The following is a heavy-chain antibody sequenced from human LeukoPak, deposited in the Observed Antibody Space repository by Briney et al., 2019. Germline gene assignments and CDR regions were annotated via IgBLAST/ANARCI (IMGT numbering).Heavy chain of an antibody. CDR2: IYYSGST. CDR3: ARRGSGWYNY. Sequence: PSETLSLTCTVSGGSISSSSYYWGWIRQPPGKGLEWIGSIYYSGSTYYNPSLKSRVTISVDTSKNQFSLKLSSVTAADTAVYYCARRGSGWYNYWGQGTLVTVSS. J-gene: IGHJ4*02. D-gene: IGHD6-19*01. V-gene: IGHV4-39*01. CDR1: GGSISSSSYY.